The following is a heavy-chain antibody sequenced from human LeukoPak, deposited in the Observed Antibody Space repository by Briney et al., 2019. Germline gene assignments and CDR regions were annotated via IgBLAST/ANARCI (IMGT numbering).Heavy chain of an antibody. CDR2: INAGIGNT. Sequence: ASVKVSCKTSGYTFTSYAMHRVRQAPGQRPEWMGWINAGIGNTRYSERFQDRITITRDTSASTVHMELSSLRSEDTAVYYCARDMGGSGSYSYWGQGTLVTVSS. CDR3: ARDMGGSGSYSY. D-gene: IGHD3-10*01. J-gene: IGHJ4*02. V-gene: IGHV1-3*01. CDR1: GYTFTSYA.